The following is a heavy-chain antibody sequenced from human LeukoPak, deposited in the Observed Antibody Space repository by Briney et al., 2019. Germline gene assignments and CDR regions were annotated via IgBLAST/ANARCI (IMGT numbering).Heavy chain of an antibody. D-gene: IGHD5-12*01. J-gene: IGHJ3*02. CDR2: LYNSGST. CDR1: GGSISSYY. CDR3: ARRRRGYYGYEDAFDI. V-gene: IGHV4-59*08. Sequence: PSETLSLTCTVSGGSISSYYWSWIRQPRGKGLEWIGYLYNSGSTNYNPSLKSRVTISVHTSKNQFSLKLSSVTAADTAVYYCARRRRGYYGYEDAFDIWGQGTMVTVSS.